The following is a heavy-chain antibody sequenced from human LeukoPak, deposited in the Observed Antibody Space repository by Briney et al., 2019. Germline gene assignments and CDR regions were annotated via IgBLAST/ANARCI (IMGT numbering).Heavy chain of an antibody. CDR1: GFTFSSYA. Sequence: PGRSLRLSCAASGFTFSSYAMHWVRQAPDKGLEWVAVISYDGSNKYYADSVKGRFTISRDNSKNTLYLQMNSLRAEDTAVYYCAKDRGSYYFDYWGQGTLVTVSS. CDR3: AKDRGSYYFDY. CDR2: ISYDGSNK. V-gene: IGHV3-30*04. D-gene: IGHD3-10*01. J-gene: IGHJ4*02.